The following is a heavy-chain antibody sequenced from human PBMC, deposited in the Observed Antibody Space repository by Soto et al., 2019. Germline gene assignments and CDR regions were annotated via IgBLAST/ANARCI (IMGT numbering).Heavy chain of an antibody. CDR2: INPNSGGT. D-gene: IGHD3-10*01. CDR1: GYTLTDYY. J-gene: IGHJ4*02. CDR3: TRGAYYGSGTYPAYYFDS. V-gene: IGHV1-2*04. Sequence: QVQLVQSGAEVKKPGASVKVSCKASGYTLTDYYIHWVRQAPGQGLEWMGWINPNSGGTNFAQKFRGWVTMTRDTSISTAYMELTSLKSDATAVYYCTRGAYYGSGTYPAYYFDSWGQGTLVTVSS.